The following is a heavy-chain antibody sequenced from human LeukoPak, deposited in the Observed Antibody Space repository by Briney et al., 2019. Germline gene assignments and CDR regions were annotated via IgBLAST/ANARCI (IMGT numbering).Heavy chain of an antibody. Sequence: SETLSLTCTVSGGSISSYYWGWIRQPPGKGLEWIGSMYYNGSTYYNPSLKSRVTISVDTSKNQFSLKLRSVTAADTALYYCAVLLAGVSDGFDNAFDIWGQGIMVTVSS. J-gene: IGHJ3*02. D-gene: IGHD5-24*01. V-gene: IGHV4-39*07. CDR3: AVLLAGVSDGFDNAFDI. CDR2: MYYNGST. CDR1: GGSISSYY.